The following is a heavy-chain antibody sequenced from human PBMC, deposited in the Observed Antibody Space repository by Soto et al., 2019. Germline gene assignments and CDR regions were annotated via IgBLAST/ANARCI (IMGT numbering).Heavy chain of an antibody. CDR1: GDSVSSNTAS. V-gene: IGHV6-1*01. D-gene: IGHD5-12*01. CDR2: TYSRSKWYN. CDR3: AKGDNLGPKTGYAFDP. J-gene: IGHJ5*02. Sequence: SQTLSLTCAISGDSVSSNTASWNWVRQSPSRGLEWLGRTYSRSKWYNDYAVSVKSRIIINPDTSKNQFSLQLNSVTPEGTAVYYCAKGDNLGPKTGYAFDPWGQGILVTVSS.